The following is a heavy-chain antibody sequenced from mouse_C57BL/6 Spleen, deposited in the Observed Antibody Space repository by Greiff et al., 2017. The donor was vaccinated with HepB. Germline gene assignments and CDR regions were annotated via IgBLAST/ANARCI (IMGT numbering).Heavy chain of an antibody. J-gene: IGHJ2*01. D-gene: IGHD1-1*01. CDR1: GYTFTSYW. Sequence: VQLQQPGAELVRPGSSVKLSCKASGYTFTSYWMDWVKQRPGQGLEWIGNIYPSDSETHYNQKFKDKATLTVDKSSSTAYMQLSSLTSEDSAVYYCARGGTVVATTPYYFDYWGQGTTLTVSS. CDR2: IYPSDSET. CDR3: ARGGTVVATTPYYFDY. V-gene: IGHV1-61*01.